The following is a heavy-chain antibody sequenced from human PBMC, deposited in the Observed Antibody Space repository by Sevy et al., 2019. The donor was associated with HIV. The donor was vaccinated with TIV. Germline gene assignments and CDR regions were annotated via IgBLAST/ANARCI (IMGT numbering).Heavy chain of an antibody. D-gene: IGHD1-26*01. CDR3: ARYGVGDAIVGATTSFYYYYYGMDV. J-gene: IGHJ6*02. CDR1: GGSISSYY. CDR2: IYYSGST. Sequence: SETLSLTCTVSGGSISSYYWSWIRQPPGKGLEWIGYIYYSGSTNYNPSLKSRVTISVDTSKNQFSLKLSSVTAADTAVYYCARYGVGDAIVGATTSFYYYYYGMDVWGQGTTVTVSS. V-gene: IGHV4-59*01.